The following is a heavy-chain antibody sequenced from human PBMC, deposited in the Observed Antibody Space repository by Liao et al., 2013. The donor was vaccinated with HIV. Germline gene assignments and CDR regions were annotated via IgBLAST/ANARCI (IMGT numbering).Heavy chain of an antibody. V-gene: IGHV4-59*01. CDR2: FHYSGIT. CDR3: ASLIVVMPTAERRDGFDI. J-gene: IGHJ3*02. CDR1: GGSISGFY. D-gene: IGHD2-2*01. Sequence: QVQLQESGPGLVKPSETLSLSTTVSGGSISGFYWSWIRQTPGKGLEWIGYFHYSGITNYSPSLKSRVTISGDTSKSLLSLKLSSVTAADTAVYYCASLIVVMPTAERRDGFDIWGQGTMVTVSS.